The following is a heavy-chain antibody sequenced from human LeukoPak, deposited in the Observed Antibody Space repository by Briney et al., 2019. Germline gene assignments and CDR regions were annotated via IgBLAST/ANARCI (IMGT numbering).Heavy chain of an antibody. CDR1: GFTFSSYS. V-gene: IGHV3-48*04. J-gene: IGHJ4*02. Sequence: PGGSLRLSCAASGFTFSSYSMNWVRQAPGKGREWVSYISSSSSTIYYADSVKGRFTISRDNAKNSLSLQMNSLRAEDTAVYYCARDGDSSGYYSDYWGQGTLVTVSS. CDR3: ARDGDSSGYYSDY. D-gene: IGHD3-22*01. CDR2: ISSSSSTI.